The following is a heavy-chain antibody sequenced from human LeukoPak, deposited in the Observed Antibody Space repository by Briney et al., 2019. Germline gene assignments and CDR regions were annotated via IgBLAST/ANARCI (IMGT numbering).Heavy chain of an antibody. CDR2: IYYSGST. V-gene: IGHV4-39*01. CDR3: ARHDRGSSGWYSYYFDY. J-gene: IGHJ4*02. D-gene: IGHD6-19*01. CDR1: GGSISSSSYY. Sequence: SETLSLTCTVAGGSISSSSYYWGWIRQPPGKGLQWIGSIYYSGSTNYNPSLKSRVTISVDTSKNQFSLKLSSVTAADTAVYYCARHDRGSSGWYSYYFDYWGQGTLVTVSS.